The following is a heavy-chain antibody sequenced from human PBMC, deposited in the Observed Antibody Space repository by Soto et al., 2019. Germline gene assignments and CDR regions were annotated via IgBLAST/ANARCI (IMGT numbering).Heavy chain of an antibody. CDR1: GFTFSSYW. CDR3: ARDGILTGYYKSSRYFQH. V-gene: IGHV3-7*05. D-gene: IGHD3-9*01. J-gene: IGHJ1*01. Sequence: GGSLRLSCAASGFTFSSYWMSWVRQAPGKGLEWVANIKQDGSEKYYVGSVKGRFTISRDNAKNSLYLQMNSLRAEDTAVYYCARDGILTGYYKSSRYFQHWGQGTLVTVSS. CDR2: IKQDGSEK.